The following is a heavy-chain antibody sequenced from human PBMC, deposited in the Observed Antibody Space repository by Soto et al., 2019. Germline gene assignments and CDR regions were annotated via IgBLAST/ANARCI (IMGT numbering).Heavy chain of an antibody. V-gene: IGHV4-30-4*01. Sequence: QVQLQESGPGLVKPSQTLSLTCTVSGGSISSGDYYWSWIRQPPGKGLEWIGYIYYSGSTYYNPSLKSRVTISVDTSKNQFSLKLSSVTAADTAVYYCAREASAVVPAAIYPGQQLIDYWGQGTLVTVSS. CDR1: GGSISSGDYY. D-gene: IGHD2-2*02. CDR2: IYYSGST. J-gene: IGHJ4*02. CDR3: AREASAVVPAAIYPGQQLIDY.